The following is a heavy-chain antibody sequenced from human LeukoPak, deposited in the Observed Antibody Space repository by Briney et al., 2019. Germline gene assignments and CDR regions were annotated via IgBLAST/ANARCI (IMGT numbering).Heavy chain of an antibody. CDR2: IYHSGST. V-gene: IGHV4-38-2*01. CDR3: ARASIYYDSSGYYLY. CDR1: GFTFSSYS. D-gene: IGHD3-22*01. J-gene: IGHJ4*02. Sequence: GSLRLSCAASGFTFSSYSMNWVRQAPGKGLEWIGSIYHSGSTYYNPSLKSRVTISVDTSKNQFSLKLSSVTAADTAVYYCARASIYYDSSGYYLYWGQGTLVTVSS.